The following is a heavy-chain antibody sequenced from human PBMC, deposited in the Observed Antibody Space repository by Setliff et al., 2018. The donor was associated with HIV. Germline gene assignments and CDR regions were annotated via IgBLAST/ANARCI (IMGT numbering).Heavy chain of an antibody. CDR3: ARDSDPDIVVVVAAKGGHDAFGI. D-gene: IGHD2-15*01. CDR2: ISSSSSYI. V-gene: IGHV3-21*01. J-gene: IGHJ3*02. CDR1: GFTFSNYA. Sequence: PGGSLRLSCAASGFTFSNYAMSWVRQAPGKGLEWVSSISSSSSYIYYADSVKGRFTISRDNAKNSLYLQMNSLRAEDTAVYYCARDSDPDIVVVVAAKGGHDAFGIWGRGTMVTVSS.